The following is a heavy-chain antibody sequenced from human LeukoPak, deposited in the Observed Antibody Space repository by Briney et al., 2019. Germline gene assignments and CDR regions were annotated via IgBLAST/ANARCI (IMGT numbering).Heavy chain of an antibody. CDR1: GYTFTGYY. J-gene: IGHJ3*02. V-gene: IGHV1-8*02. CDR2: MNPTSGNT. D-gene: IGHD5-24*01. CDR3: TMTSPAGYNLVGAFDT. Sequence: ASVKVSCKASGYTFTGYYIHWVRQAPGQGLEWMGWMNPTSGNTGYAQKLQGRVSMTRDTSISTAYMELSSLTYEDTAVYYCTMTSPAGYNLVGAFDTWGQGTKVTVSS.